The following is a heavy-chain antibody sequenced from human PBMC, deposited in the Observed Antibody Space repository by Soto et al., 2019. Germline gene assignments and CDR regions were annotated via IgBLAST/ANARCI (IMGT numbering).Heavy chain of an antibody. CDR1: GYTFTSYA. Sequence: GSVKVSCKASGYTFTSYAIHWVRQAPGQRLEWMGWINAGNGNTKYSQKFQGRVTITRDTSASTAYMELSSLRSEDTAVYYCARGLLWFGEFDIWGQGTMVTVSS. CDR2: INAGNGNT. J-gene: IGHJ3*02. D-gene: IGHD3-10*01. CDR3: ARGLLWFGEFDI. V-gene: IGHV1-3*01.